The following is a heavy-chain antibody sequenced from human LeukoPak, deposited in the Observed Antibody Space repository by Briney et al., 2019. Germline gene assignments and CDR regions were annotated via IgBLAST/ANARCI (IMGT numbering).Heavy chain of an antibody. CDR1: GFTFSSYW. J-gene: IGHJ2*01. CDR2: IKQDGSEK. CDR3: ARDGKVFRYFDWLSGASGLDL. Sequence: GGSLRLSCAASGFTFSSYWMSWVRQAPGKGLEWVANIKQDGSEKYYMDSVKGRFTIPRDNAKHSLYLQMTSMRAEETAVYYCARDGKVFRYFDWLSGASGLDLWGHGTLVTVSS. D-gene: IGHD3-9*01. V-gene: IGHV3-7*01.